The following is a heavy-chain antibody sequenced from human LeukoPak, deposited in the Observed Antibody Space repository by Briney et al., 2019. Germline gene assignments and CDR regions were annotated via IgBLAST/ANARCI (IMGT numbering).Heavy chain of an antibody. J-gene: IGHJ4*02. Sequence: ASVKVSCKASGYTFTDYYIHWARQAPGQGLEWMGWINPNSGGTNYAQKFQGRVTMTRDTSISTAYMELSRLRSDDTAVYYCARAGSGWYTPIDYWGQGTLVTVSS. CDR1: GYTFTDYY. CDR2: INPNSGGT. V-gene: IGHV1-2*02. D-gene: IGHD6-19*01. CDR3: ARAGSGWYTPIDY.